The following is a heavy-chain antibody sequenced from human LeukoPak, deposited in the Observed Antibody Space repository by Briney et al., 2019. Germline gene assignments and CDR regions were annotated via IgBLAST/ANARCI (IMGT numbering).Heavy chain of an antibody. CDR3: ASEIYYYDSKRGEFDH. D-gene: IGHD3-22*01. Sequence: GGSLRLSCAASGFTFSSYSMNWVRQAPGKGLEWVSSISSSSSYIYYADSVKGRFTTSRDNAKNSLYLQMNSLRAEDTAVYYCASEIYYYDSKRGEFDHWGQGTLVTVSS. CDR1: GFTFSSYS. CDR2: ISSSSSYI. J-gene: IGHJ4*02. V-gene: IGHV3-21*01.